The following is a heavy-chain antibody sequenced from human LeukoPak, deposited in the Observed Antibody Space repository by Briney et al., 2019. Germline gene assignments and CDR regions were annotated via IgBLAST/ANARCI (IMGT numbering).Heavy chain of an antibody. J-gene: IGHJ5*02. CDR1: GGSISSGGYY. CDR2: IYHSGST. D-gene: IGHD2-2*01. Sequence: SQTLSLTCTVSGGSISSGGYYWSWIRQPPGKGLEWIGYIYHSGSTYYNPSLKSRVTIPVDTSKNQFSLKLSSVTAADTAVYYCARDTRAVVPAAILGWFDPWGQGTLVTVSS. V-gene: IGHV4-30-2*01. CDR3: ARDTRAVVPAAILGWFDP.